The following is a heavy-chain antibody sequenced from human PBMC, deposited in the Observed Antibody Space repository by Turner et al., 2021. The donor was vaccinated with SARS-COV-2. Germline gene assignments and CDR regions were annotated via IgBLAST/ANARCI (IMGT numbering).Heavy chain of an antibody. V-gene: IGHV4-39*01. CDR2: IYYSGSA. D-gene: IGHD5-18*01. J-gene: IGHJ6*02. Sequence: QLQLQESCPGLVKPSETLSLTCTVSGGSISSSSYYWGCIRQPPGKGLEWIGNIYYSGSAYYNPSLKSRVTISVDPSKNQFSLKLTSVTAADTAVYYCARLMDTAMDYYGTDVWGQGTTVTVSS. CDR3: ARLMDTAMDYYGTDV. CDR1: GGSISSSSYY.